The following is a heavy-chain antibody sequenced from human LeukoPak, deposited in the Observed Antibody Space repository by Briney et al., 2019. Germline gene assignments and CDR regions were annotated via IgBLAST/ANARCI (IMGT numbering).Heavy chain of an antibody. Sequence: GRSLRLSCAASGFTFDDYAMHWVRQAPGKGLEWVSGISWNSGSIGYADSVKGRFTISRDNAKNSLYLQMNSLRAEDTAVYYCARGDDSSGYYYGDFDYWGQGTLVTVSS. CDR2: ISWNSGSI. D-gene: IGHD3-22*01. J-gene: IGHJ4*02. V-gene: IGHV3-9*01. CDR1: GFTFDDYA. CDR3: ARGDDSSGYYYGDFDY.